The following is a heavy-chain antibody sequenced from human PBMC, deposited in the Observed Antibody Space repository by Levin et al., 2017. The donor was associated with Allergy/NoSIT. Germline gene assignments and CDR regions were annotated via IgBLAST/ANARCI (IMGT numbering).Heavy chain of an antibody. CDR1: GFTFSSYW. D-gene: IGHD5-12*01. V-gene: IGHV3-7*01. CDR3: ATGGLMGLRYYFDC. CDR2: IKEDGSQK. Sequence: GESLKISCAASGFTFSSYWMSWVRQAPGKGLEWVANIKEDGSQKYYGDSVKGRSTISRDNAKNSLYLQMNSLRAEDTAVYYCATGGLMGLRYYFDCWGQGTLVTVSS. J-gene: IGHJ4*02.